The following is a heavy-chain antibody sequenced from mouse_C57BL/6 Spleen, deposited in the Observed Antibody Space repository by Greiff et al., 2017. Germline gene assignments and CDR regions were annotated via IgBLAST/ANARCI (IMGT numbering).Heavy chain of an antibody. CDR3: ARYYGSSPLWYFDV. CDR2: IYPRSGNT. Sequence: QVQLQQSGAELARPGASVKLSCKASGYTFTSYGISWVKQRTGQGLEWIGEIYPRSGNTYYNEKFKGKATLTADKSSSTAYMELRSLTSEDSAVYFCARYYGSSPLWYFDVWGTGTTVTVSS. V-gene: IGHV1-81*01. J-gene: IGHJ1*03. D-gene: IGHD1-1*01. CDR1: GYTFTSYG.